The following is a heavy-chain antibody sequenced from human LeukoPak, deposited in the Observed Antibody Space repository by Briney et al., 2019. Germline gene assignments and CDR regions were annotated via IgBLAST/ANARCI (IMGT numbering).Heavy chain of an antibody. D-gene: IGHD6-19*01. CDR1: GGSMSSYY. V-gene: IGHV4-59*08. CDR2: IYYNGKT. CDR3: ARGGWSVDY. J-gene: IGHJ4*02. Sequence: SETLSLTCTVSGGSMSSYYWSWIRQPPGKGLEWIGYIYYNGKTNYGPSLNSRVTISVDTSRNQFSLELNSVTAADTAVYYCARGGWSVDYWGRGTLVTVSS.